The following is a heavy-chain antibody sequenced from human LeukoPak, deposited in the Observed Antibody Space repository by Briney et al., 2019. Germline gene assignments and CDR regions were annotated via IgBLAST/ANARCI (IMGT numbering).Heavy chain of an antibody. CDR1: GGSISSYY. J-gene: IGHJ4*02. V-gene: IGHV4-59*01. D-gene: IGHD2-15*01. CDR2: IFYSGST. Sequence: SETLSLTCTVSGGSISSYYWSWIRQPPGKGLEWIGYIFYSGSTNYNPSLKSRVTISVNTSKNQFSLKLSSVTAADTAVYYCARLLAGCPGGRCRAHFDYWGQGTLVTVSS. CDR3: ARLLAGCPGGRCRAHFDY.